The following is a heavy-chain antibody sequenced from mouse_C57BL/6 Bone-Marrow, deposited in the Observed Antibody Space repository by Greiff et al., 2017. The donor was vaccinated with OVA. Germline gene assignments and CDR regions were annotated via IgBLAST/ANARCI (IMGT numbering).Heavy chain of an antibody. J-gene: IGHJ2*01. V-gene: IGHV1-15*01. CDR3: TRSYSNYGDWDY. CDR2: IDPATGGT. D-gene: IGHD2-5*01. CDR1: GYTFTDYE. Sequence: QVQLQQSGAELVRPGASVTLSCKASGYTFTDYEMHWVKQTPVHGLEWIGAIDPATGGTDYNQKFKGKAILTVDKSSSTAYMELRSLISEDSAVYYCTRSYSNYGDWDYGGRGTTITVSS.